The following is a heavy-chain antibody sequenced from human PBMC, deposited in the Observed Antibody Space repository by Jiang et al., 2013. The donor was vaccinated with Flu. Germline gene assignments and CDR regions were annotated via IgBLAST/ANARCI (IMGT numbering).Heavy chain of an antibody. V-gene: IGHV4-31*03. CDR2: IYYSGST. Sequence: PGLVKPSQTLSLTCTVSGGSISSGGYYWSWIRQHPGKGLEWIGYIYYSGSTYYNPSLKSRVTISVDTSKNQFSLKLSSVTAADTAVYYCARGGNGDYRKLVFDYWGQGTLVTVSS. J-gene: IGHJ4*02. CDR1: GGSISSGGYY. CDR3: ARGGNGDYRKLVFDY. D-gene: IGHD4-17*01.